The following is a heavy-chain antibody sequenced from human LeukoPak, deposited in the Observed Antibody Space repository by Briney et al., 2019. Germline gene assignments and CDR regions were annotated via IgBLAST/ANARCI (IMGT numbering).Heavy chain of an antibody. Sequence: EASVKVSCKASGYTFTSYYMHWVRQAPGQGLEWMGWISAYNGNTNYAQKLQGRVTMTTDTSTSTAYMELRSLRSDDTAVYYCARDDSGYSSSWYGFDYWGQGTLVTVSS. CDR1: GYTFTSYY. V-gene: IGHV1-18*04. D-gene: IGHD6-13*01. CDR3: ARDDSGYSSSWYGFDY. CDR2: ISAYNGNT. J-gene: IGHJ4*02.